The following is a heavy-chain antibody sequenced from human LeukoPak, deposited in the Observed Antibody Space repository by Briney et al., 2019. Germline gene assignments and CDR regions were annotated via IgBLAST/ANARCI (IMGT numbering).Heavy chain of an antibody. Sequence: ASVKVSCKASGYTFTSYGISWVRQAPGQGLEWMGWISAYNGNTDYAQKLQGRVTMTTDTSTSTAYMELRSLRSDDTAVYYCARGYYGDYSYYFDYWGQGTLVTVSS. CDR3: ARGYYGDYSYYFDY. V-gene: IGHV1-18*01. J-gene: IGHJ4*02. CDR1: GYTFTSYG. D-gene: IGHD4-17*01. CDR2: ISAYNGNT.